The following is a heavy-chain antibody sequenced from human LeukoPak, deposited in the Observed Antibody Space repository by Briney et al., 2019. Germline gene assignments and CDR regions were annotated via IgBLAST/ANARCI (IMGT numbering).Heavy chain of an antibody. CDR2: INPSGGST. CDR1: GYTFTSYY. D-gene: IGHD3-22*01. J-gene: IGHJ4*02. V-gene: IGHV1-46*01. Sequence: ASVKVSCKASGYTFTSYYMHWVRQAPGQGLEWMGIINPSGGSTSYAQKFQGRVTMTRDTSISTAYMEPSRLRSDDTAVYYCARVGNYYDSSGRRPGGYYFDYWGQGTLVTVSS. CDR3: ARVGNYYDSSGRRPGGYYFDY.